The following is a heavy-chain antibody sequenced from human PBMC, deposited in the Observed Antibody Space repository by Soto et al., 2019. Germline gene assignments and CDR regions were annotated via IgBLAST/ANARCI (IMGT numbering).Heavy chain of an antibody. CDR3: ARTPITSDAFDM. V-gene: IGHV3-33*01. J-gene: IGHJ3*02. Sequence: QVQLVESGGGVVQPGRSLRLSCAASGFTFSSYAMHWVRQAPGKGLEWVAVIWYDGSNKYYAESVKGRFTISRDNSRNTLYLQRNSLRAEDTAIYHCARTPITSDAFDMWGQGTMVTVSS. CDR1: GFTFSSYA. CDR2: IWYDGSNK. D-gene: IGHD3-16*01.